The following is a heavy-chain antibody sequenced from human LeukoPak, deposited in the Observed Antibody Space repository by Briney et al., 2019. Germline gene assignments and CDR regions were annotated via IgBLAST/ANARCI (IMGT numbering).Heavy chain of an antibody. CDR1: GFTLSGYG. V-gene: IGHV3-48*01. CDR2: ISSSTRII. CDR3: ARGAYYYDSSGESHFDY. D-gene: IGHD3-22*01. Sequence: GGSLRLSCAASGFTLSGYGMNWVRQAPGKGLEWVSYISSSTRIIYYADSVKGRLTISRDNAKNSLYLQMNSLRAEDTAVYYCARGAYYYDSSGESHFDYWGQGTLVTVSS. J-gene: IGHJ4*02.